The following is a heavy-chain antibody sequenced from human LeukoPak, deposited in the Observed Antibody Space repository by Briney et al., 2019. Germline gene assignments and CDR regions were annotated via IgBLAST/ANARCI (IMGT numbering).Heavy chain of an antibody. CDR3: ATWAY. J-gene: IGHJ4*02. V-gene: IGHV3-7*01. Sequence: GGSLRLSCAASGYSLSRYWMNWVRQAPGKGLEWVANINQDGSEKYYVDSMNGRFNISRDNAKNALYLQMNSLRAEDTAVYFCATWAYWGQGTLVTVSS. CDR1: GYSLSRYW. D-gene: IGHD7-27*01. CDR2: INQDGSEK.